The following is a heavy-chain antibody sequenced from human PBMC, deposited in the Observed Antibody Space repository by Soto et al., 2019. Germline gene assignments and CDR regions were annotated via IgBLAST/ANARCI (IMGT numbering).Heavy chain of an antibody. CDR3: ARSDGGIAAAGTDFDY. CDR1: GGSVSSGSYY. V-gene: IGHV4-61*01. Sequence: SETLSLTCTVSGGSVSSGSYYWSWIRQPPGKGLEWIGYIYYSGSTNYNPSLKSRVTISVDTSKNQFSLKLSPVTAADTAVYYCARSDGGIAAAGTDFDYWGQGTLVTVSS. CDR2: IYYSGST. D-gene: IGHD6-13*01. J-gene: IGHJ4*02.